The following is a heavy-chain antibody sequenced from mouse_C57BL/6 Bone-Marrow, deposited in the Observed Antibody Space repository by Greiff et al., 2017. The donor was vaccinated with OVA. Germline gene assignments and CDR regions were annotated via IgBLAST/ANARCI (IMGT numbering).Heavy chain of an antibody. CDR1: GYTFTSYW. J-gene: IGHJ3*01. D-gene: IGHD1-1*01. Sequence: QVQLQQPGAELVKPGASVKLSCKASGYTFTSYWMHWVKQRPGQGLEWIGMIHPNSGSTNYNEKFKSKATLTGDKSSSTAYMQLSSLTAEDSAVYYSARGDYGSSYAWFAYWGQGTLVTVSA. CDR3: ARGDYGSSYAWFAY. CDR2: IHPNSGST. V-gene: IGHV1-64*01.